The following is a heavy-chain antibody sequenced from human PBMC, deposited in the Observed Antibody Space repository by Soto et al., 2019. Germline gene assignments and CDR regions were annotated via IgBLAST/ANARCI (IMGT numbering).Heavy chain of an antibody. CDR1: GYSFISHG. V-gene: IGHV1-18*04. Sequence: QAQLVQSGAEVKKPGASVKVSCKASGYSFISHGITWVRQAPGQGLEWMGWVSGDNGNTNYAQKLQGRVTMTTDTSTDTAFMELRSLISDDTAVYYCARVLEGRYYYESSGYWGQGTLVTVSS. J-gene: IGHJ4*02. D-gene: IGHD3-22*01. CDR3: ARVLEGRYYYESSGY. CDR2: VSGDNGNT.